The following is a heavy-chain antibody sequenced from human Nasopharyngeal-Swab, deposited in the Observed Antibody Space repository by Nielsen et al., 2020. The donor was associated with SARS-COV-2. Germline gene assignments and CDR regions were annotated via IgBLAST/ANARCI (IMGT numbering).Heavy chain of an antibody. CDR3: AKAGLWFGELSRLGFDY. D-gene: IGHD3-10*01. V-gene: IGHV3-23*01. Sequence: GESLKISCAASGFTFSSYAMSWVRQAPGKGLEWVSAISGSGGSTYYADSVKGRFTISRDNSKNTLYLQMNSLRAEDTAVYYCAKAGLWFGELSRLGFDYWGQGTLVTVSS. CDR1: GFTFSSYA. J-gene: IGHJ4*02. CDR2: ISGSGGST.